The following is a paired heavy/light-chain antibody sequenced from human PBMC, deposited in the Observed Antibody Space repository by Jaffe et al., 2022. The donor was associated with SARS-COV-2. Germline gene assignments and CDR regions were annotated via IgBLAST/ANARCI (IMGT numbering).Light chain of an antibody. CDR3: QQSYSTLVT. V-gene: IGKV1-39*01. CDR2: AAS. CDR1: QSISSY. Sequence: DIQMTQSPSSLSASVGDRVTITCRASQSISSYLNWYQQKPGKAPKLLIYAASSLQSGVPSRFSGSGSGTDFTLTISSLQPEDFATYYCQQSYSTLVTFGQGTKLEIK. J-gene: IGKJ2*01.
Heavy chain of an antibody. D-gene: IGHD2-15*01. CDR1: GFTFSSYE. Sequence: EVQLVESGGGLVQPGGSLRLSCAASGFTFSSYEMNWVRQAPGKGLEWVSYISSSGSTIYYADSVKGRFTISRDNAKNSLYLQMNSLRAEDTAVYYCARYCSGGSCYPGADTAMVTLGYGMDVWGQGTTVTVSS. J-gene: IGHJ6*02. V-gene: IGHV3-48*03. CDR2: ISSSGSTI. CDR3: ARYCSGGSCYPGADTAMVTLGYGMDV.